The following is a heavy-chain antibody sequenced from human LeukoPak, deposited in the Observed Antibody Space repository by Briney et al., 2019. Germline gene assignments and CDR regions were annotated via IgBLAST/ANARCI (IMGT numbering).Heavy chain of an antibody. J-gene: IGHJ4*02. V-gene: IGHV4-4*09. CDR1: GGSLTNYY. CDR3: ARLNLRGGEALHFDS. CDR2: IHSDGTT. Sequence: SETLSLTCSVSGGSLTNYYWGWIRQPPGKGLEFIGYIHSDGTTNYDSSLQSRVAIPLDTSKIQFSLRLYSVTAADTALYFCARLNLRGGEALHFDSWGQGTLVTVSS. D-gene: IGHD3-16*01.